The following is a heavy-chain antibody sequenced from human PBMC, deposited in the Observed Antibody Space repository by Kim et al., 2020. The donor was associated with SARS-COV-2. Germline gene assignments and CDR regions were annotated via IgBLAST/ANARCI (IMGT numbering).Heavy chain of an antibody. V-gene: IGHV1-18*04. Sequence: ASVKVSCKASGYTFTSYGISWVRQAPGQGLEWMGWISAYNGNTNYAQKLQGRVTMTTDTSTSTAYMELRSLRSDDTAVYYCAREVVPAARSLWYFDYWGQGTLVTVSS. CDR1: GYTFTSYG. J-gene: IGHJ4*02. D-gene: IGHD2-2*01. CDR3: AREVVPAARSLWYFDY. CDR2: ISAYNGNT.